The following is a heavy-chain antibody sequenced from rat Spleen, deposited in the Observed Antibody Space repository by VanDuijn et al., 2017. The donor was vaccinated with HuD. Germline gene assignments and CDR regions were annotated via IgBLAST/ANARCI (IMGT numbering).Heavy chain of an antibody. CDR3: ARRHYGYTDYFDF. Sequence: EVQLVESGGGLVQPGRSLKLSCAASGFTFSDYNMAWIRQAPGKGLEWVASISNIDDTYYSDSVKGRFSVSRDNAKSTLFLQMDSLRSEDTATYYCARRHYGYTDYFDFWGQGVMVTVSP. D-gene: IGHD1-9*01. J-gene: IGHJ2*01. CDR2: ISNIDDT. CDR1: GFTFSDYN. V-gene: IGHV5-25*01.